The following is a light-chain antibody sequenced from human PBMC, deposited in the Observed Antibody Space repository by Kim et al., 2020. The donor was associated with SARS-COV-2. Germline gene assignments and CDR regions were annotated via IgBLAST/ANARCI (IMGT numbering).Light chain of an antibody. CDR1: QSVGSNY. J-gene: IGKJ1*01. CDR2: GAT. V-gene: IGKV3-20*01. Sequence: SPGERATPSCRAGQSVGSNYSGWHQKQPGQAPRLLFDGATRRATVIADRFSGSWSGTDFTLISSRLEPEDVAFYYCQQNGYPPFTFGQGTKVDIK. CDR3: QQNGYPPFT.